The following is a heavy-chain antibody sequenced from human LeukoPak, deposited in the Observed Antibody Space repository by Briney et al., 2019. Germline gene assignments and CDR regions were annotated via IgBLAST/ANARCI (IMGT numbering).Heavy chain of an antibody. Sequence: ASVKVSCKTSGDTLKEEGITLLRQAPGQGLEWLGWSSTYSDNTNYGERFQGRLSMTTDTSTRTAYMELRSLRSDDTAVYYGTRGLVASRWGQGTLVIVSS. D-gene: IGHD3-16*01. V-gene: IGHV1-18*01. CDR3: TRGLVASR. CDR1: GDTLKEEG. CDR2: SSTYSDNT. J-gene: IGHJ1*01.